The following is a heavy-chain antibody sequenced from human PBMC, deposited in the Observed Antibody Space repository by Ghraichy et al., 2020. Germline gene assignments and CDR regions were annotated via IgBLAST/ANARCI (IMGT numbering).Heavy chain of an antibody. CDR2: ISAYNGNT. CDR1: GYTFTSYG. CDR3: ARPGDSSGYSSLDFDY. J-gene: IGHJ4*02. D-gene: IGHD3-22*01. V-gene: IGHV1-18*04. Sequence: ASVKVSCKASGYTFTSYGISWVRQAPGQGLEWMGWISAYNGNTNYAQKLQGRVTMTTDTSTSTAYMELRSLRSDDTAVYYCARPGDSSGYSSLDFDYWGQGTLVTVSS.